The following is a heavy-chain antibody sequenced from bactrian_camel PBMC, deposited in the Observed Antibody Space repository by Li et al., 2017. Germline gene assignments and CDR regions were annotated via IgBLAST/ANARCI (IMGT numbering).Heavy chain of an antibody. CDR3: KISSRYCGTV. D-gene: IGHD2*01. CDR2: IDNDGRTR. CDR1: GYTYSSGC. V-gene: IGHV3S25*01. Sequence: QLVESGGGSVQAGGPLRLSCAASGYTYSSGCMAWFRQAPGKEREGIQAIDNDGRTRYGKVDSVKGRFTISQDNAKTTTYLQMNSLKPEDTAMYICKISSRYCGTVWGQGTQVTVS. J-gene: IGHJ4*01.